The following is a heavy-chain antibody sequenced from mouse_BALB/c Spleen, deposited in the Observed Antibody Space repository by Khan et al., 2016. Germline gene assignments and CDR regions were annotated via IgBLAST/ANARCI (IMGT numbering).Heavy chain of an antibody. D-gene: IGHD1-1*01. V-gene: IGHV9-4*02. CDR1: GYTFTTAG. J-gene: IGHJ2*01. Sequence: QIQLVQSGPELKKPGETVRISCKASGYTFTTAGMQWVQQMPGKGLKWIGWINTHSGVPKYADAFKGRFAFSLETSASTAYLQISKLKNEDTATYVSAREYYGIDYWGQGTTLTVSS. CDR3: AREYYGIDY. CDR2: INTHSGVP.